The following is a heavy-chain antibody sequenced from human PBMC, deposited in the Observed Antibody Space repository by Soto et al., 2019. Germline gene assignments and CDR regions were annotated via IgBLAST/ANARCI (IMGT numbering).Heavy chain of an antibody. CDR1: GGSISSYY. CDR2: IYYSGST. D-gene: IGHD5-12*01. J-gene: IGHJ4*02. V-gene: IGHV4-59*01. Sequence: QVQLQESGPGLVKPSETLSLTCTVSGGSISSYYWSWIRQPPGKGLEWIGYIYYSGSTNYNPSLKSRVTISVDTSKNQFSLKLSSVTATDTAVYYCARQGLSGYDYHFDYWGQGTLVTVSS. CDR3: ARQGLSGYDYHFDY.